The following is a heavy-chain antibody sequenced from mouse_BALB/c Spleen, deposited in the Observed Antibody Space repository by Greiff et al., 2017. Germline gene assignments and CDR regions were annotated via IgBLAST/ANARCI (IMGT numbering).Heavy chain of an antibody. D-gene: IGHD2-9*01. V-gene: IGHV1S135*01. CDR1: GYPFTDYN. J-gene: IGHJ4*01. CDR2: IDPYNGGT. CDR3: ATGLLWFREESYYYAMDY. Sequence: EVQLQQSGPELVKPGASVKVSCKASGYPFTDYNMYWVKQSHGKSLEWIGYIDPYNGGTSYNQKFKGKATLTVDKSSSTAFMHLNSLTSEDSAVYYCATGLLWFREESYYYAMDYWGQGTSVTVSS.